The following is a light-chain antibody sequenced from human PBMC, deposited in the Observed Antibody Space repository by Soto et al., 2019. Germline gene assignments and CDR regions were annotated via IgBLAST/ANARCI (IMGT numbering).Light chain of an antibody. J-gene: IGKJ1*01. V-gene: IGKV3-20*01. Sequence: EIVLTQSPGTLSLSPGERATLSCRASQSVNSNYLTWYQQKPGQAPRLLISGASSRATDVPDRFSGSASGTDFTLTISRLEPEDFAVYYWQQYAQAFGQGTKVEI. CDR3: QQYAQA. CDR2: GAS. CDR1: QSVNSNY.